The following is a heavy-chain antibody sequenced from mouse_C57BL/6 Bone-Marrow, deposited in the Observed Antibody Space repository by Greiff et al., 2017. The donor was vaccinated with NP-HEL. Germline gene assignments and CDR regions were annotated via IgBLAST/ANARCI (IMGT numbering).Heavy chain of an antibody. CDR3: ARGANWDYFDY. CDR2: IYPGDGDT. J-gene: IGHJ2*01. CDR1: GYAFSSSW. Sequence: VQLVASGPELVKPGASVKISCKASGYAFSSSWINWVQQRPGKGLEWIGRIYPGDGDTNYNGKFKGKATLTADKSSSTAYMQLSSLTSEDSAVYFCARGANWDYFDYWGQGTTLTVSS. V-gene: IGHV1-82*01. D-gene: IGHD4-1*01.